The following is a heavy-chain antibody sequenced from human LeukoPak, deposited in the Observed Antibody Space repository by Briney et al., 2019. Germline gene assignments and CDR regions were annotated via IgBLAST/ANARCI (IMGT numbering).Heavy chain of an antibody. CDR3: ATDYDILTGWVGYYMDV. CDR2: INPNSGGT. V-gene: IGHV1-2*02. Sequence: ASVKVSCKASGYTFTGYYMHWVRQAPGQGLEWMGWINPNSGGTNYAQKFQGRVTMTRDTSISTAYMELSRLRSDDTAVYYCATDYDILTGWVGYYMDVWGKGTTVTISS. J-gene: IGHJ6*03. CDR1: GYTFTGYY. D-gene: IGHD3-9*01.